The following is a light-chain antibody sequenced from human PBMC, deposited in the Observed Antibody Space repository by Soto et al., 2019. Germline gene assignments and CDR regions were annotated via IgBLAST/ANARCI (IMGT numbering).Light chain of an antibody. CDR1: SSNIGSNY. J-gene: IGLJ3*02. V-gene: IGLV1-47*01. Sequence: QAVVTQPPSASGTPGQRVTISCSGSSSNIGSNYVYWYQQLPGTAPKLLIDRNNQRPSGVPDRFSGSKSGTSASLAISGLRSEDEADYYCAAWDDRLSGWVFGGGTKVTVL. CDR3: AAWDDRLSGWV. CDR2: RNN.